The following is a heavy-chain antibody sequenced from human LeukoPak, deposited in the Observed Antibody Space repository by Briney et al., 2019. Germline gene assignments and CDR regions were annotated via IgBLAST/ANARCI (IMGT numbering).Heavy chain of an antibody. CDR2: ISSSSGYT. Sequence: GGSLRLSCAASGFTFSDYYMSWIRQAPGKGLEWVSDISSSSGYTNYADSVKGRFTISRDNSRDTLYLQMNSLKIEDTAVYYCARDVAPKGFDYWGQGTLVTVSS. D-gene: IGHD2-21*01. V-gene: IGHV3-11*06. CDR1: GFTFSDYY. J-gene: IGHJ4*02. CDR3: ARDVAPKGFDY.